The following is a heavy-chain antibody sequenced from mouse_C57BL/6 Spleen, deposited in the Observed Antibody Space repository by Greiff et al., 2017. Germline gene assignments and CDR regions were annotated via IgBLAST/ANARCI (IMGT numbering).Heavy chain of an antibody. D-gene: IGHD2-4*01. CDR3: ARHYYDYDGDY. CDR2: IYPSDSET. Sequence: VKLQQPGAELVRPGSSVKLSCKASGYTFTSYWMDWVKQRPGQGLEWIGNIYPSDSETHYNQKFKDKATLTVDKSSSTAYMQLSSLTSEDSAVYYCARHYYDYDGDYWGQGTTLTVSS. CDR1: GYTFTSYW. J-gene: IGHJ2*01. V-gene: IGHV1-61*01.